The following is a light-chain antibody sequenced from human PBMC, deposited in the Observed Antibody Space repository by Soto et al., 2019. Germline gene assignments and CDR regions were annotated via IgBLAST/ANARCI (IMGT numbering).Light chain of an antibody. CDR3: QQRSNWPPGT. CDR2: DAS. Sequence: EIVVTQSPATLSLSPGERATLSCRAILSVSSYLACYQQKPGQAPRLLIYDASNRATGIPARFSGSGSGTDFTLTIRSLEPEDFAVYYCQQRSNWPPGTFGPGTKVDIK. V-gene: IGKV3-11*01. J-gene: IGKJ3*01. CDR1: LSVSSY.